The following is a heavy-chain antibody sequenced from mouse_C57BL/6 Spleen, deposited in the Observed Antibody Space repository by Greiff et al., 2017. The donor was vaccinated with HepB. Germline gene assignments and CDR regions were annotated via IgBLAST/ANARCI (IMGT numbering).Heavy chain of an antibody. CDR3: TRRGLSDYFDY. Sequence: QVQLQQSGAELVRPGASVTLSCKASGYTFTDYEMHWVKQTPVHGLEWIGAIDPETGCTAYTQKFKGKAILTADKSSSTAYMELRSLTSEDSAVYYCTRRGLSDYFDYWGQGTTLTVSS. CDR2: IDPETGCT. V-gene: IGHV1-15*01. CDR1: GYTFTDYE. J-gene: IGHJ2*01. D-gene: IGHD3-3*01.